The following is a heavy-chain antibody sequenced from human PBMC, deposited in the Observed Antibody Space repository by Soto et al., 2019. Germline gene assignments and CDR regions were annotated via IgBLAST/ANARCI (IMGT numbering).Heavy chain of an antibody. J-gene: IGHJ5*02. V-gene: IGHV4-59*01. CDR2: IYYSGST. D-gene: IGHD6-13*01. CDR1: GGSISSYY. Sequence: SETLSLTCTVSGGSISSYYWSWIRQPPGKGLKGLGYIYYSGSTNYNPSLKSRVTIPVDTSKTQFSLKLSSGTAADTAVFYCARDVVIAADGTFWFDPWGQGTLVTVSS. CDR3: ARDVVIAADGTFWFDP.